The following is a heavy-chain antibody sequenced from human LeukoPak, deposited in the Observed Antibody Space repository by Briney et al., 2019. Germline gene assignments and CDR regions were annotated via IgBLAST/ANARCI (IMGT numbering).Heavy chain of an antibody. J-gene: IGHJ4*02. D-gene: IGHD1-26*01. V-gene: IGHV3-30-3*01. CDR1: GFSLSSCA. Sequence: GGSLRLSCEASGFSLSSCAFHWVRQAPGKGLEWVSFVSFDGRNKNYADSVRGRFTISRDNSKNTLYLQMNSVTYEDTAVYFCVRIVGHTTTDFWGQGTIVTVSS. CDR3: VRIVGHTTTDF. CDR2: VSFDGRNK.